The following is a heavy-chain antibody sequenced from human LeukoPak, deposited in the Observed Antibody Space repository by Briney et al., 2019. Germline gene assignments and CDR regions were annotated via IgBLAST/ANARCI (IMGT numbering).Heavy chain of an antibody. CDR1: GDSVSNNNAA. J-gene: IGHJ3*02. V-gene: IGHV6-1*01. Sequence: SQTLSLTCAISGDSVSNNNAAWNWIRQSPSRGLEWLGRTYYRSKWYTDYAVSVSSRITINPDASKNQFSLQLNSVTPEDTAVYYCAKVRSGWYPDAFDIWGQGTMVTVSS. CDR2: TYYRSKWYT. CDR3: AKVRSGWYPDAFDI. D-gene: IGHD6-19*01.